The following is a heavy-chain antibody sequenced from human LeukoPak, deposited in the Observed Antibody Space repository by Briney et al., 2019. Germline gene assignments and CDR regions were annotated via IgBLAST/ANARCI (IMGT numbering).Heavy chain of an antibody. Sequence: PGGSLRLSCAASGFTFGSFAMSWVRQAPGKGLEWVSGISGSGYYTYYADYVKGRFTISRDNSKNTLYIEMNSLRAEDTAVYYCAKDGSWGDYYFYFYMDVWGKGTTVTVSS. CDR1: GFTFGSFA. D-gene: IGHD3-16*01. J-gene: IGHJ6*03. V-gene: IGHV3-23*01. CDR2: ISGSGYYT. CDR3: AKDGSWGDYYFYFYMDV.